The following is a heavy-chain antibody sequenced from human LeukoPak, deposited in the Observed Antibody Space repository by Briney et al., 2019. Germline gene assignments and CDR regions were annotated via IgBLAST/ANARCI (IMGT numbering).Heavy chain of an antibody. CDR3: ARDQAPSSSGWDYYYYGMDV. J-gene: IGHJ6*02. V-gene: IGHV3-74*01. CDR2: INSDGSST. D-gene: IGHD6-19*01. CDR1: GFTFSSYW. Sequence: PGGSLRLSCAASGFTFSSYWMNWVRQAPGKGLVWVSHINSDGSSTTYADSVEGRFTISRDNAKNTLYLQMNSLRAEDTAVYYCARDQAPSSSGWDYYYYGMDVWGQGTTVTVSS.